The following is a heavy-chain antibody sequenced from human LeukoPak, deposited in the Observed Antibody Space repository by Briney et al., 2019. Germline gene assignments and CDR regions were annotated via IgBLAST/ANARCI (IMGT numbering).Heavy chain of an antibody. V-gene: IGHV1-2*02. CDR1: GYTFTGYY. Sequence: GASVKVSCKASGYTFTGYYMHWVRQAPGQGLEWMGWINPNSGGTNYAQKFQGRVTMTRDTSISTAYMELSRLRSDDTAVYYCARAALWAVAGTQSDYWGQGTLVTVSS. CDR3: ARAALWAVAGTQSDY. D-gene: IGHD6-19*01. J-gene: IGHJ4*02. CDR2: INPNSGGT.